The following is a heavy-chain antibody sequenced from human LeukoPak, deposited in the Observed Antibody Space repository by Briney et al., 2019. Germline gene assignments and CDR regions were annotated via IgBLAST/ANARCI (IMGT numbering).Heavy chain of an antibody. CDR1: GYTFTDYW. V-gene: IGHV5-51*01. CDR3: GVWYYDFWSGPDY. Sequence: GESLQISCKGSGYTFTDYWIGWVRQMPGNGLEWMGIIYPGDSDTRYSPSFQGQVTISADKSISTAYLQWSSLKASDTAMYYCGVWYYDFWSGPDYWGQGTLVTVSS. J-gene: IGHJ4*02. CDR2: IYPGDSDT. D-gene: IGHD3-3*01.